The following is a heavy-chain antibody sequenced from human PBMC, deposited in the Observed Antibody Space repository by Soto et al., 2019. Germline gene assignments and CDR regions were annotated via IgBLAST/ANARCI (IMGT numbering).Heavy chain of an antibody. CDR3: ARHLNTYYYDSSVLWPVLGEGGAFDI. J-gene: IGHJ3*02. Sequence: SETLSLTCTVSGVSISSYYWSWIRQPPGKGLEWIGYIYYSGSTNYNPSLKSRVTISVDTSKNQFSLKLSSVTAADTAVYYCARHLNTYYYDSSVLWPVLGEGGAFDIWGQGTMVTVSS. D-gene: IGHD3-22*01. CDR1: GVSISSYY. V-gene: IGHV4-59*08. CDR2: IYYSGST.